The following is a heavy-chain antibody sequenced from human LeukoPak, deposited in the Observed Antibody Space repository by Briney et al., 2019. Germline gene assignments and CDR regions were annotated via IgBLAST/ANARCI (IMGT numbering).Heavy chain of an antibody. Sequence: ASVNVSCKASGGNFSSNAISWVRQAAGQGLEGMGRIIPILGIANYAQKFQGRVTITADKSTSTAYMELSSLRSEDTAVYYCARRKSYDILTGYTIDAFDIWGQGTMVTVSS. J-gene: IGHJ3*02. D-gene: IGHD3-9*01. CDR1: GGNFSSNA. CDR3: ARRKSYDILTGYTIDAFDI. V-gene: IGHV1-69*04. CDR2: IIPILGIA.